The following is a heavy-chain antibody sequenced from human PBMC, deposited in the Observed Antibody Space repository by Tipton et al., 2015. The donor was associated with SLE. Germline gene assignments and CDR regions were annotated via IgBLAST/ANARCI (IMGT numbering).Heavy chain of an antibody. CDR1: GGSISSYY. CDR2: IYYSGST. Sequence: TLSLTCTVSGGSISSYYWSWIRQPPGKGLEWIGYIYYSGSTNYNPSLKSRVTMSVDTSKNQLSLKLSSVTAADTAVYYCAREGGSSWPRDAFDIWGQGTMVTVSS. V-gene: IGHV4-59*01. CDR3: AREGGSSWPRDAFDI. D-gene: IGHD6-13*01. J-gene: IGHJ3*02.